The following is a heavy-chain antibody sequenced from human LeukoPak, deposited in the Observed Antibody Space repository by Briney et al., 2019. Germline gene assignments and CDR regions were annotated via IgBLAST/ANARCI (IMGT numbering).Heavy chain of an antibody. CDR3: ARGGYSYGFSYYYYMDV. J-gene: IGHJ6*03. CDR1: GFTFSSYE. D-gene: IGHD5-18*01. CDR2: ISSSSSYI. Sequence: GGSLRLSCAASGFTFSSYEMNWVRQAPGKGLEWVSSISSSSSYIYYADSVKGRFTISRDNAKNSLYLQMNSLRAEDTAVYYCARGGYSYGFSYYYYMDVWGKGTTVTVSS. V-gene: IGHV3-21*01.